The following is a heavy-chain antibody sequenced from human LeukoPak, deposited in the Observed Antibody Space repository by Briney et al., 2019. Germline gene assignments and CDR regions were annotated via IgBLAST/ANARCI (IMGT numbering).Heavy chain of an antibody. Sequence: PGGSLRLSCAASGFTSSSYWIHWVRQAPGKGLVWVSRINSDGTTTYADSVKGRFTISRDNAKNTLYLQMNRLRAEDTALYYCASAYYYRLPDWGQGTLVTVPS. CDR3: ASAYYYRLPD. CDR1: GFTSSSYW. CDR2: INSDGTT. V-gene: IGHV3-74*01. J-gene: IGHJ4*02. D-gene: IGHD3-10*01.